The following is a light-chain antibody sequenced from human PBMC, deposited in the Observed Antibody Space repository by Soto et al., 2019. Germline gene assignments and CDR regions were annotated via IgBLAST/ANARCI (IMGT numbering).Light chain of an antibody. CDR1: QNINHY. J-gene: IGKJ1*01. V-gene: IGKV1-39*01. CDR2: GAS. CDR3: QESYSVPGT. Sequence: DIELTQSPPSLAASVGDRVTITCRASQNINHYLIWYQQKPGKAPQLLIYGASILQSGVPSRFSGSASGTDFTLTIGSLQPEDFATYYCQESYSVPGTFGQGTKVEI.